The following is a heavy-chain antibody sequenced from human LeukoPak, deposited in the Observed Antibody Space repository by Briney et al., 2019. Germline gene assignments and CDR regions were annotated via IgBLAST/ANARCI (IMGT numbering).Heavy chain of an antibody. V-gene: IGHV4-38-2*02. CDR3: ARAGGYSYGRPVDY. J-gene: IGHJ4*02. CDR1: GYSISSGYY. D-gene: IGHD5-18*01. Sequence: SETLSLTCTVSGYSISSGYYWGWIRQPPGKGLEWIGSIYHSGRTFYNPSLKSRVTISVDTSKNQFSLKLSSVTAADTAVYYCARAGGYSYGRPVDYWGQGTLVTVSS. CDR2: IYHSGRT.